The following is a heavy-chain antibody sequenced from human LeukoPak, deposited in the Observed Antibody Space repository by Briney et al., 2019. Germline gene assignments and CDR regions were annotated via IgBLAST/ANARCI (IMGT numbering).Heavy chain of an antibody. CDR1: GGSISSGDYY. CDR2: IYYSGST. J-gene: IGHJ4*02. D-gene: IGHD6-13*01. Sequence: SETLSLTCTVSGGSISSGDYYWSWIRQPPGKGLEWIGYIYYSGSTYYNPSLKSRVTISVDTSKNQFSLKLSPVTAADTAVYYCARDGYSSSWGGIDYWGQGTLVTVSS. CDR3: ARDGYSSSWGGIDY. V-gene: IGHV4-30-4*08.